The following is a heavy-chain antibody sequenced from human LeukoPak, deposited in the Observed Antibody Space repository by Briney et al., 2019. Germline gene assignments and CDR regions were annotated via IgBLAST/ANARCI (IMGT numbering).Heavy chain of an antibody. CDR1: GFSFDDYA. Sequence: GGSLRLSCAASGFSFDDYAMNWVRQAPGKGLEWVSYITSRGSTIYYADSVKGRFTISRDNAKNSLYLQMNSLRAEDTAFYYCARDSYYGSGSYPYYFDYWGRGTLVTVSS. CDR3: ARDSYYGSGSYPYYFDY. V-gene: IGHV3-48*03. D-gene: IGHD3-10*01. CDR2: ITSRGSTI. J-gene: IGHJ4*02.